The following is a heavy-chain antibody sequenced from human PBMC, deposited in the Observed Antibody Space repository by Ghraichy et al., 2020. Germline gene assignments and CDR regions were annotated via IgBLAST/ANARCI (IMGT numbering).Heavy chain of an antibody. Sequence: ASVKVSCKVSGYTLTELSMHWVRQAPGKGLEWMGGFDPEDGETIYAQKFQGRVTMTEDTSTDTAYMELSSLRSEDTAVYYCATATYYDSSGYPFFDYWSQGTLVTVSS. CDR3: ATATYYDSSGYPFFDY. J-gene: IGHJ4*02. V-gene: IGHV1-24*01. CDR1: GYTLTELS. D-gene: IGHD3-22*01. CDR2: FDPEDGET.